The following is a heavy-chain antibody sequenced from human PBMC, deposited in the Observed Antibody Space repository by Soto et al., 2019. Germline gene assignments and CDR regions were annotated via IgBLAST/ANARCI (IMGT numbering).Heavy chain of an antibody. CDR3: ARDRGGYDRLYYYHGMDV. Sequence: AGGSLRLSCAASGFTFSDYYMSWIRQAPGKGLEYISYISSSSGSTNYADSVKGRFTISRDNAKNSLYLQMSSLRAEDTAVYYCARDRGGYDRLYYYHGMDVWGQGTPVTVSS. CDR2: ISSSSGST. V-gene: IGHV3-11*06. D-gene: IGHD5-12*01. CDR1: GFTFSDYY. J-gene: IGHJ6*02.